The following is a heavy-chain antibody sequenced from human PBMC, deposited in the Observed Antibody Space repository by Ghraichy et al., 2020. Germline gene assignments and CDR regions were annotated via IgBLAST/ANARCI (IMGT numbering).Heavy chain of an antibody. CDR2: IYYSRST. V-gene: IGHV4-59*01. CDR3: AGVSILYNCNYARWFDP. D-gene: IGHD1-7*01. Sequence: SETLSLTCTVSGGSISSYCWSWIRQPPGKGLEWVAFIYYSRSTNYNPSLKSRVTISVDTSKNHFSLKLSSVTAADTAVYYCAGVSILYNCNYARWFDPWGQGSLVTVS. J-gene: IGHJ5*02. CDR1: GGSISSYC.